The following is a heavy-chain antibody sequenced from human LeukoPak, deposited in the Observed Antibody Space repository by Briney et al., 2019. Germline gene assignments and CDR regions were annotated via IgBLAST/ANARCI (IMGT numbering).Heavy chain of an antibody. V-gene: IGHV3-74*01. CDR1: GFTFSSYW. D-gene: IGHD3-9*01. Sequence: GGSLRLSCAASGFTFSSYWMHWVRQAPGKGLVWVSRINSDGSSTSYADSVKGRFTISRDNAKNTLYLQMNSLRAEDTAVYHCARSTRYFDWTDYYYYGMDVWGQGTTVTVSS. J-gene: IGHJ6*02. CDR3: ARSTRYFDWTDYYYYGMDV. CDR2: INSDGSST.